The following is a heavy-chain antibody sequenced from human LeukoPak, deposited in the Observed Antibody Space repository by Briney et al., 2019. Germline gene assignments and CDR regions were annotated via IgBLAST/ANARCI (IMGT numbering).Heavy chain of an antibody. Sequence: GGSLRLSCAASGFTFSNAWMSWVRQAPGKGLEWVGRIKSKTDGGTTDYAAPVKGRFTISRDDSKNTLYLQMNSLKTEDTAVYYCTTDMRNYLNPRFDYWGQGTLVTVSS. CDR3: TTDMRNYLNPRFDY. CDR1: GFTFSNAW. D-gene: IGHD1-7*01. CDR2: IKSKTDGGTT. J-gene: IGHJ4*02. V-gene: IGHV3-15*01.